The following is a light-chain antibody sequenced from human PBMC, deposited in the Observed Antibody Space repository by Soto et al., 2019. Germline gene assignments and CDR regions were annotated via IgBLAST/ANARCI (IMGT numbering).Light chain of an antibody. CDR3: SSYTSSSTLLYV. J-gene: IGLJ1*01. Sequence: QSALTQPASVSWSPGQSITISCTGTSSDVGGYNYVSWYQQHPGKAPKLMIYDVSNRPSGVSNRFSGSKSGNTASLTISGLLAEDEADYFCSSYTSSSTLLYVFGTGTKLTVL. CDR1: SSDVGGYNY. CDR2: DVS. V-gene: IGLV2-14*01.